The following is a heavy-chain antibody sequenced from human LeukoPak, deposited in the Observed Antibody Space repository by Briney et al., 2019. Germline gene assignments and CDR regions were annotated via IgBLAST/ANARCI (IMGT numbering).Heavy chain of an antibody. CDR3: ARPHGIVVVPAAFDY. V-gene: IGHV3-74*01. D-gene: IGHD2-2*01. CDR2: INSDETSI. CDR1: GFTFSSYW. Sequence: GGSLRLSCAASGFTFSSYWMYWVRQVPGKGLVWVSRINSDETSISYADSVKGRFTISRDNAKNTLYLQMNSLRAEDTAVYYCARPHGIVVVPAAFDYWGQGTLVTVSS. J-gene: IGHJ4*02.